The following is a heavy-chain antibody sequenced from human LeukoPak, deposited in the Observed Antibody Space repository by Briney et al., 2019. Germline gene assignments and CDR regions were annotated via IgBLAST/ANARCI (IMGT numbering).Heavy chain of an antibody. J-gene: IGHJ4*02. Sequence: SETLSLTCTVSGGSISPYYWSWIPQSPGRGLEWIAHIYHSGITNHNPSLASRVTISVDTSKNQLYLKLSSVTAADTAVYYCARHLAPSSGYLTLDYWGQGTLVTVSS. CDR2: IYHSGIT. CDR3: ARHLAPSSGYLTLDY. V-gene: IGHV4-59*08. CDR1: GGSISPYY. D-gene: IGHD3-22*01.